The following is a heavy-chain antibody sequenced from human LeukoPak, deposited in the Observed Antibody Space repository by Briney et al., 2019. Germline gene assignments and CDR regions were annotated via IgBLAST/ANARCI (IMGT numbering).Heavy chain of an antibody. CDR1: GGSISSGDYY. Sequence: SETLSLTCTVSGGSISSGDYYWSWIRQPPGKGLEWIVYIYYSGSTYYNPSLTSRVTISVDTSKNQFSLKLSSVTAADTAVYYCARASSGTGLGFDPWGQGTLVTVSS. V-gene: IGHV4-30-4*01. CDR3: ARASSGTGLGFDP. J-gene: IGHJ5*02. CDR2: IYYSGST. D-gene: IGHD3-3*01.